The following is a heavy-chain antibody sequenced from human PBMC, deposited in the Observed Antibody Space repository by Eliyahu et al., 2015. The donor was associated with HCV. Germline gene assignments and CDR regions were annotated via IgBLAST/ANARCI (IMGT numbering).Heavy chain of an antibody. CDR3: ARLSSFEYGDAFDI. V-gene: IGHV3-21*02. Sequence: EVQLVESGGGLVKPGGSLXVSXXASGFXFEKFHMXWVRQAXGKGLEWVSSISSSSTYIYYADSVRGRFTISRDNTNNSMSLQMNGLRADDTATYYCARLSSFEYGDAFDIWGQGTMVTVSS. CDR1: GFXFEKFH. J-gene: IGHJ3*02. CDR2: ISSSSTYI. D-gene: IGHD2/OR15-2a*01.